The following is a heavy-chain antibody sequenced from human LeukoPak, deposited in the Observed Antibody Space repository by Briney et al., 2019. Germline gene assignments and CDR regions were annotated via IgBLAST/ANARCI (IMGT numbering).Heavy chain of an antibody. D-gene: IGHD6-19*01. CDR3: ARRGSGWYYFDY. J-gene: IGHJ4*02. Sequence: SETLSLTCTVSGGSISSSSYNWGWIRQPPGKGLEWIGSVYYSGSTYYNPSLKSRVTMSVDTSKNQFSLKLSSVTAADTAVYYCARRGSGWYYFDYWGQGTLVTVSS. V-gene: IGHV4-39*01. CDR2: VYYSGST. CDR1: GGSISSSSYN.